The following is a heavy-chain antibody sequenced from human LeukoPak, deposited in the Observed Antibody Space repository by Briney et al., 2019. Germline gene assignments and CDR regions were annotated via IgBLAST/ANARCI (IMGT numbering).Heavy chain of an antibody. Sequence: GASVKVSCKASGYTFTGYYMHWVRQAPGQGLEWMGWINPNSGGTNYAQKFQGRVTMTRDTSISTAYMELSRLRSDDTAVYYCARERFEGSIAVANFDYWGQGTLVTVSS. CDR1: GYTFTGYY. CDR2: INPNSGGT. CDR3: ARERFEGSIAVANFDY. D-gene: IGHD6-19*01. J-gene: IGHJ4*02. V-gene: IGHV1-2*02.